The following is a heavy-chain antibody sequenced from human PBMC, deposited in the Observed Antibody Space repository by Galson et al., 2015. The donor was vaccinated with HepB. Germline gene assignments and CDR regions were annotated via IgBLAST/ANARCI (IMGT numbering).Heavy chain of an antibody. V-gene: IGHV3-23*01. CDR1: GFTFSSYA. J-gene: IGHJ4*02. D-gene: IGHD6-13*01. Sequence: SLRLSCAASGFTFSSYAMSWVRQAPGKGLEWVSAITGSDGRTYYAGSVKGRFTISRDNSKNTLYLQMNSLRAEDTAVYYCAKDRGATAGPDFDNWGQGTLVTVSS. CDR3: AKDRGATAGPDFDN. CDR2: ITGSDGRT.